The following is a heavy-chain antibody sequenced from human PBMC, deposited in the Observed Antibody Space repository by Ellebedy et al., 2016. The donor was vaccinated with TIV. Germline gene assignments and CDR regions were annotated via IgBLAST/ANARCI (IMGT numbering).Heavy chain of an antibody. Sequence: GGSLRLSCAAPGFTFSSYAMHWVRQAPGKGLEWVAVISYDGSNKYYADSVKGRFTISRDHSKNTLYLQMNSLRAEDTAVYYCARDGSSWELEGEGFDYWGQGTLVTVSS. D-gene: IGHD1-26*01. J-gene: IGHJ4*02. V-gene: IGHV3-30-3*01. CDR2: ISYDGSNK. CDR3: ARDGSSWELEGEGFDY. CDR1: GFTFSSYA.